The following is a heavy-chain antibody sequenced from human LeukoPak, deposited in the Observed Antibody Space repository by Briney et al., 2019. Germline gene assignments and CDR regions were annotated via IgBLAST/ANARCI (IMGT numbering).Heavy chain of an antibody. CDR2: IYASGST. CDR3: ARGISSSWYPYFDY. Sequence: SETLSLTCTVSGDSISSYYWSWIRQPAGKGLEWIGRIYASGSTNYNPSLKSRVTMSVDTSKNQFSLNLNSVAAADTAVYYCARGISSSWYPYFDYWGQGTLVTVSS. CDR1: GDSISSYY. V-gene: IGHV4-4*07. J-gene: IGHJ4*02. D-gene: IGHD6-13*01.